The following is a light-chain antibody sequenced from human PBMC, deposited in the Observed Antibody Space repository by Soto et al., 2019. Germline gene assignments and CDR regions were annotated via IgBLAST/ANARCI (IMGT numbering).Light chain of an antibody. CDR1: QDIGSW. CDR3: QQDNSFPLT. CDR2: AAS. V-gene: IGKV1-12*01. Sequence: DIQITQSPSTLSASVGDTVTITCRASQDIGSWLAWFQQKPGRAPKLLIYAASSLQSGVPSRFSGSGSGADFTLTISSLQPEDFTTYYCQQDNSFPLTFGGGTKVDIK. J-gene: IGKJ4*01.